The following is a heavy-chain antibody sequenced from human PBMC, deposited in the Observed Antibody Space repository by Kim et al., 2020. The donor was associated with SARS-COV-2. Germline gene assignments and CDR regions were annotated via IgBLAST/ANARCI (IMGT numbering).Heavy chain of an antibody. D-gene: IGHD2-15*01. CDR3: ARDPHHCSGGSCYDY. J-gene: IGHJ4*02. V-gene: IGHV3-30*07. Sequence: ADSVKSRYTISRENSKNTLYLQMNSLRAEDTAVYYCARDPHHCSGGSCYDYWGQGTLVTVSS.